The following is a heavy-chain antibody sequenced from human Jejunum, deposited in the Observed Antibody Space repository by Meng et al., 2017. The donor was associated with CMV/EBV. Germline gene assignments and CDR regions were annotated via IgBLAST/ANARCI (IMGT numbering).Heavy chain of an antibody. Sequence: QVQLPESGPGLVTPSESLSLTCTVSGGSMNSYYWTWIRQPAGKGLEWIGHIYSSGITNYNPSLKSRVIMSLDTSKNQFSLKLSSVTAADTALYYCARDVQTSLFRSTLGMGWFDPWGQGTLVTVSS. J-gene: IGHJ5*02. CDR3: ARDVQTSLFRSTLGMGWFDP. CDR1: GGSMNSYY. CDR2: IYSSGIT. D-gene: IGHD3-3*01. V-gene: IGHV4-4*07.